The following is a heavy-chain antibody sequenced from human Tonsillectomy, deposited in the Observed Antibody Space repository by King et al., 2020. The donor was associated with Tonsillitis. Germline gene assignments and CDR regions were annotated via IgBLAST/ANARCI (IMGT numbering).Heavy chain of an antibody. V-gene: IGHV5-51*03. J-gene: IGHJ4*02. Sequence: VQLVESGAEVKKPGESLKITCKASGYIFSNHWIGWVRQMPGRGLEWMGIIYPDDSDTRYSPSFQGQVTISADKSISTAYLQWNSLKASDTAIYYCASGVRCGGDCYDYWGQGTLLTVSS. CDR3: ASGVRCGGDCYDY. CDR2: IYPDDSDT. CDR1: GYIFSNHW. D-gene: IGHD2-21*01.